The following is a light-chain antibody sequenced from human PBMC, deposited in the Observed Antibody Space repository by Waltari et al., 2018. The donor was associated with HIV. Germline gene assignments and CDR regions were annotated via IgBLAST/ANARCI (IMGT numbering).Light chain of an antibody. Sequence: SYVLAQPPSVSVAPGKTARITCGGNNIGSKSVHWYQQKPGQAPVVVIYYDSDRPSGIPERFAGSNSGNTATLTISRVEAGGEADYYCQVWDSSSDAYVFGTGTKVTVL. CDR2: YDS. CDR1: NIGSKS. CDR3: QVWDSSSDAYV. J-gene: IGLJ1*01. V-gene: IGLV3-21*04.